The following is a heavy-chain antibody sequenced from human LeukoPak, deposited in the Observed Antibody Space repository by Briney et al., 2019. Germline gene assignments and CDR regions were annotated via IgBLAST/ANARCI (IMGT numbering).Heavy chain of an antibody. Sequence: GGSLRLSCAASGFTFSSYSMNWVRQAPGKGLEWISYITTSGGAKNYADSVKGRFTISRDNAENSLYLQMSSLRAEDTAVYYCARTRSSGYLTPDYWGQGTLVTVSS. CDR2: ITTSGGAK. J-gene: IGHJ4*02. CDR3: ARTRSSGYLTPDY. D-gene: IGHD3-22*01. V-gene: IGHV3-48*01. CDR1: GFTFSSYS.